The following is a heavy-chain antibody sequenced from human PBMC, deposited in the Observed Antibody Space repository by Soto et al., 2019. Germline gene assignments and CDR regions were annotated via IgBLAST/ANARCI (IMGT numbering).Heavy chain of an antibody. CDR3: AKDMGLSYSSSLTGAGNYYGMDV. D-gene: IGHD6-13*01. Sequence: EVQLVESGGGLVQPGRSLRLSCAASGFTFDDYAMHWVRQAPGKGLEWVSGISWNSGSIGYADSVKGRFTISRDNAKNSLYLQMNSLRAEDTALYYCAKDMGLSYSSSLTGAGNYYGMDVWGQGTTVTVSS. V-gene: IGHV3-9*01. J-gene: IGHJ6*02. CDR2: ISWNSGSI. CDR1: GFTFDDYA.